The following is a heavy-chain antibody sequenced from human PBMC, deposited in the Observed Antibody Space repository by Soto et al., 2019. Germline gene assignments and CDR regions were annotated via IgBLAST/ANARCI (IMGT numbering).Heavy chain of an antibody. CDR1: GFAFSSHG. J-gene: IGHJ5*01. CDR2: IVREGSEK. Sequence: QVQLVESGGGVVQPGRSLRLSCAASGFAFSSHGMHWVRQAPGKGLEWVAVIVREGSEKHYADSVKGRFTISRDNSKNTLYLEINSLRAEATAVYYCARDDGYDDNGLDSWGQGTLVTVSS. D-gene: IGHD5-12*01. CDR3: ARDDGYDDNGLDS. V-gene: IGHV3-33*01.